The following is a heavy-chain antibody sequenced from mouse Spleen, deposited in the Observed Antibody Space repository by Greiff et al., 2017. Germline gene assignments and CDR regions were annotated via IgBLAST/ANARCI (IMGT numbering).Heavy chain of an antibody. J-gene: IGHJ4*01. Sequence: EVQLQESGPVLVKPGASVKMSCKASGYTFTDYYMNWVKQSHGKSLEWIGVINPYNGGTSYNQKFKGKATLTVDKSSSTAYMELNSLTSEDSAVYYCARSTGIYAMDYWGQGTSVTVSS. CDR3: ARSTGIYAMDY. CDR2: INPYNGGT. V-gene: IGHV1-19*01. CDR1: GYTFTDYY.